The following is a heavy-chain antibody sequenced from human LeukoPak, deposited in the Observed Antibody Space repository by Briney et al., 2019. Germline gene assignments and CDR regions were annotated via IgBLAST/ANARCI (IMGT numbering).Heavy chain of an antibody. CDR2: ISYDGSNK. CDR1: GFTFSSYG. J-gene: IGHJ4*02. V-gene: IGHV3-30*18. Sequence: PGGSLRLSCAASGFTFSSYGMHWVRQAPGKGLEWVAVISYDGSNKYYADSVKGQFTISRDNSKNTLYLQMNSLRAEDTAVCYCAKETTALMTTVTHEDYWGQGTLVTVSS. CDR3: AKETTALMTTVTHEDY. D-gene: IGHD4-17*01.